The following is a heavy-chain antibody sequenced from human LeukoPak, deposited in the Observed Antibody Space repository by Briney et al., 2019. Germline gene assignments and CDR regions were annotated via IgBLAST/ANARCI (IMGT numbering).Heavy chain of an antibody. CDR1: GYTFIRYA. CDR3: ARHDNDDDFDY. D-gene: IGHD3-16*01. Sequence: ASVKVSCKASGYTFIRYAINWLRQVPGQGLEWMGWINMYTANPAYAQGFTERFVFSLDTSVSTAYLEISNLKAEDTAVYYCARHDNDDDFDYWGQGTLVTVSS. V-gene: IGHV7-4-1*02. CDR2: INMYTANP. J-gene: IGHJ4*02.